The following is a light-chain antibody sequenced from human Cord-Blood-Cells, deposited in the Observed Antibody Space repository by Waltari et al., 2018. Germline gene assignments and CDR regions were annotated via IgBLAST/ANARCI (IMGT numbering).Light chain of an antibody. V-gene: IGLV2-23*01. CDR1: SSDVGSYNL. J-gene: IGLJ2*01. CDR2: EGS. Sequence: QSALTQPASVSGSPGQSLPIPCTGTSSDVGSYNLVSWYQQHPGKAPKLMIYEGSKRPSGVSNRFSGSKSGNTASLTISGLQAEDEADYYCCSYAGSSTVVFGGGTKLTVL. CDR3: CSYAGSSTVV.